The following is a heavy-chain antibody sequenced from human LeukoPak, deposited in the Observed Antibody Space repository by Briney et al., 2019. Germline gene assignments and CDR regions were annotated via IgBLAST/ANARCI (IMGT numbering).Heavy chain of an antibody. J-gene: IGHJ6*03. D-gene: IGHD2-2*01. CDR1: GGSFSGYY. CDR2: INHSGST. CDR3: ATPCTSCWDRDYYYYMDV. V-gene: IGHV4-34*01. Sequence: PSETLSLTCAVYGGSFSGYYWSWIRQPPGKGLEWIGEINHSGSTNHNPSLKSRVTISVDTSKNQFSLKLSSVTAADTAVYYCATPCTSCWDRDYYYYMDVWGKGTTVTVSS.